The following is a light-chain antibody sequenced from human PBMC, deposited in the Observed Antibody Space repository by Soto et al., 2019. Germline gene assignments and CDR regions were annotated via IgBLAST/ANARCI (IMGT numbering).Light chain of an antibody. CDR2: GNN. CDR1: SSNIGAGYD. V-gene: IGLV1-40*01. J-gene: IGLJ3*02. Sequence: QSVLTQPPSVSGAPGQRVTISCSGTSSNIGAGYDVHWYQQLPGTAPKLLIYGNNNRPSGVPDRFSGSKSGTSASLAITGLQPGDEADYYCSSYTRYSVLVFGGGTKVTVL. CDR3: SSYTRYSVLV.